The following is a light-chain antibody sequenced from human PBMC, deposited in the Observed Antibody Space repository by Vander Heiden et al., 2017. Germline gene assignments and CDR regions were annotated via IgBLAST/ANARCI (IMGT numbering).Light chain of an antibody. J-gene: IGKJ2*01. CDR2: DAS. Sequence: DIQMTQSPSTLSASVGDRVTITCRASQSINSWLAWYQQKPGKAPKLLIYDASSLESGVPSRFSGSGSGTEFTRTLSSLQPDDFATYYCQQYVTYPTFGQGTKLEIK. CDR1: QSINSW. V-gene: IGKV1-5*01. CDR3: QQYVTYPT.